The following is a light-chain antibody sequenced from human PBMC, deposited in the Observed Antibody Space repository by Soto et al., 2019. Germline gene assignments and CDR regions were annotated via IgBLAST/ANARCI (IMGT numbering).Light chain of an antibody. V-gene: IGKV3-15*01. CDR1: QSVGSN. CDR3: HQYNNWPPWT. J-gene: IGKJ1*01. Sequence: ETVMTQSPVTLSVSPGERATLSCRASQSVGSNLAWYQRKRGQAPRLLIFGANTRATGVPARFSGSGSGTEFTLTISSLQSEDFAVYYCHQYNNWPPWTFGQGTKVEIK. CDR2: GAN.